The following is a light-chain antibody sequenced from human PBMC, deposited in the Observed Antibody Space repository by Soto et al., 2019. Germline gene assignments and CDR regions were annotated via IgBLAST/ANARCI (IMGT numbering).Light chain of an antibody. CDR2: GAS. V-gene: IGKV3-15*01. Sequence: EIVMTQSPATLSVSPGERATLSCRASQSVSSNLAWYQQKPGQAPRLLIYGASTRPTGIPARFSGSGSGTEFTLTLSSLQSEDFAVYYCQQYNNWPPRFGQGTRVEIK. J-gene: IGKJ1*01. CDR1: QSVSSN. CDR3: QQYNNWPPR.